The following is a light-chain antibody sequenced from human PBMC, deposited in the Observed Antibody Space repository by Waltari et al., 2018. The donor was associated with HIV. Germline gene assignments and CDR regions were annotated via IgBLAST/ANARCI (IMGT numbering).Light chain of an antibody. CDR2: GAN. V-gene: IGLV3-19*01. Sequence: SSELTQDPVLSVALGQTIKITCQGDSLRSFFPIWYQQTPGQAPILVVYGANRRPSGIPDRCSASNSGNTSSLISSESQAVDEADYYCHSRDTDGDHYVFGGGTRVIV. CDR1: SLRSFF. CDR3: HSRDTDGDHYV. J-gene: IGLJ1*01.